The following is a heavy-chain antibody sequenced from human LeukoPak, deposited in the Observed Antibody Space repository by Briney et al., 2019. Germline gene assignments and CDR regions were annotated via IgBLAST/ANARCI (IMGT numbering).Heavy chain of an antibody. CDR2: ISYDGSNK. CDR1: GFTFSSYA. J-gene: IGHJ4*02. Sequence: GRSLRLSCAASGFTFSSYAMHWVRQAPGKGLEWVAVISYDGSNKYYADSVKGRFTISRGNSKNTLYLQMNSLRAEDTAVYYCARGVRCSTTSCYRGFDYWGQGTLVTVSS. CDR3: ARGVRCSTTSCYRGFDY. V-gene: IGHV3-30-3*01. D-gene: IGHD2-2*01.